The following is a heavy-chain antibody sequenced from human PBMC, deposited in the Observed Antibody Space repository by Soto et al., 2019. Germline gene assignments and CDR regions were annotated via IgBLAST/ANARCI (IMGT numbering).Heavy chain of an antibody. CDR1: GGSISSHY. D-gene: IGHD3-3*01. V-gene: IGHV4-59*11. CDR2: IYYSGST. J-gene: IGHJ6*03. CDR3: TRALSNDCFLEKHVDYYYYMDV. Sequence: QVQLQESCPGLVKPSETLSLTCTVSGGSISSHYWTWIRHPLVKGLDWSGYIYYSGSTNYNLSLTRRVNISADTTSNHITLELSSVTASDPAVYYLTRALSNDCFLEKHVDYYYYMDVWGKGTTVTVSS.